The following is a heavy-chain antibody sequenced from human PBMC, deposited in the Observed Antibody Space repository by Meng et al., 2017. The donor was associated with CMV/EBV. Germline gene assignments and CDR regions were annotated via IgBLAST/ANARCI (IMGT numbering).Heavy chain of an antibody. Sequence: GESLKISCKVSGDDFSNYWIGWVRQMPGKGLEWMGIIYPGDSDTKYSPSFHGQITISVDHSITTAYLQWSSLKASDSAVYYCARRLAGITSLHLGMDVWGQGTTVTVSS. CDR3: ARRLAGITSLHLGMDV. CDR2: IYPGDSDT. V-gene: IGHV5-51*01. J-gene: IGHJ6*02. D-gene: IGHD2-2*01. CDR1: GDDFSNYW.